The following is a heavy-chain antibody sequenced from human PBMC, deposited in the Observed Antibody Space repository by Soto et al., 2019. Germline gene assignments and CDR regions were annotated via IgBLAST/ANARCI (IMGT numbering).Heavy chain of an antibody. CDR1: GGSFRGYY. V-gene: IGHV4-34*01. CDR3: AKGGWDY. J-gene: IGHJ4*02. CDR2: INHSGST. Sequence: QVQLQQWGAGLLKPSEILSLTCAVYGGSFRGYYWSWIRQPPGKGLEWIGEINHSGSTNYNPSLKSRVMISVVTSRNQFSLKLSSVTAADTAVYYCAKGGWDYWGQGTLVTVSS.